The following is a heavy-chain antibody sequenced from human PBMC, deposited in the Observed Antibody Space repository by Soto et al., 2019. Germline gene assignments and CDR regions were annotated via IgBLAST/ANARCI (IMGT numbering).Heavy chain of an antibody. V-gene: IGHV4-30-4*01. Sequence: QVQLQESGPGLVKPSQTLSLTCTVSGGSISSGDYYWSWIRQPPGKGLEWIGYIYYSGSTYYNPSLKSQVTISVDTSRNQCSLKLSSVTAADTAVYYCARGESSWSGYFYLDPWGQGTLFTVSS. J-gene: IGHJ5*02. CDR3: ARGESSWSGYFYLDP. D-gene: IGHD3-3*01. CDR2: IYYSGST. CDR1: GGSISSGDYY.